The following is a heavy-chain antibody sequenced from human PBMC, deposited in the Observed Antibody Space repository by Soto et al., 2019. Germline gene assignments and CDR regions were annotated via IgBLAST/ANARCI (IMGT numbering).Heavy chain of an antibody. CDR1: GGSVTSVEAY. Sequence: PSETMSRTWTVSGGSVTSVEAYWTWIRQSPGKGLEWIGYISNSGSTGYNPSLKTRLSMSVDRSKNQFTLRLTSVTAADTAVYFCATDSGSTYCYCYHWGQGTQVSVSS. D-gene: IGHD1-26*01. J-gene: IGHJ4*02. CDR3: ATDSGSTYCYCYH. V-gene: IGHV4-30-4*01. CDR2: ISNSGST.